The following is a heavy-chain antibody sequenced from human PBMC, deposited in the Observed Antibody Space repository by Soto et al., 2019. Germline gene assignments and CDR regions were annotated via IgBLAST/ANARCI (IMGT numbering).Heavy chain of an antibody. CDR1: GGSISSYY. D-gene: IGHD1-20*01. CDR2: IYYSGST. V-gene: IGHV4-59*01. CDR3: ARDTRMLTGTLPAGYYYMDV. Sequence: SETLSLTCTVSGGSISSYYWSWIRQPPGKGLEWIGYIYYSGSTNYNPSLKSRVTISVDTSKNQFSLKLSSVTAADTAVYYCARDTRMLTGTLPAGYYYMDVWGKGTTVTVSS. J-gene: IGHJ6*03.